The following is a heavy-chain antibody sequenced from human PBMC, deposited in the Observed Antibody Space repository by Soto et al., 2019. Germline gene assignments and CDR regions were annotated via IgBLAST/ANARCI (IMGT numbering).Heavy chain of an antibody. J-gene: IGHJ1*01. CDR3: ARRYCSGGSCQRAEYFQH. D-gene: IGHD2-15*01. V-gene: IGHV1-69*02. CDR1: GVTFSSYT. CDR2: IIPILGIA. Sequence: ASVKVSCKASGVTFSSYTISWVRQAPGQGLEWMGRIIPILGIANYAQKFQGRVTITADKSTSTAYMELSSLRSEDTAVYYCARRYCSGGSCQRAEYFQHWGQGTLVTVSS.